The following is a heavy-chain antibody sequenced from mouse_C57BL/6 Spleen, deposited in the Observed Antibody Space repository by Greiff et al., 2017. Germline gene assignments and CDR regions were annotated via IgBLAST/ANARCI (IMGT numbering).Heavy chain of an antibody. Sequence: QVQLKQSGAELVRPGASVTLSCKASGYTFTDYEMHWVKQTPVHGLEWIGAIDPETGGTAYNQKFKGKALLTADKSSSTAYMELRSLTSEDSAVYYCTKRSDVWGTGTTVTVSS. CDR2: IDPETGGT. V-gene: IGHV1-15*01. CDR1: GYTFTDYE. J-gene: IGHJ1*03. CDR3: TKRSDV.